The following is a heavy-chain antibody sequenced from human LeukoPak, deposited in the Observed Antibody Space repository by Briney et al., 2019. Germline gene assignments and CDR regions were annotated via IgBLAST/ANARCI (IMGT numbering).Heavy chain of an antibody. CDR1: GFTFRSYA. J-gene: IGHJ4*02. CDR2: IAGGGHII. V-gene: IGHV3-23*01. Sequence: GSLRLSCAAPGFTFRSYAMGWVRQVPGEGLEWVLIIAGGGHIIFYADFVRGRFTISRDDSKNALYLQMNSLRAEDTAVYFCATAPYCNGGTCYSGDLYFDYWGQGTRVTVSS. D-gene: IGHD2-15*01. CDR3: ATAPYCNGGTCYSGDLYFDY.